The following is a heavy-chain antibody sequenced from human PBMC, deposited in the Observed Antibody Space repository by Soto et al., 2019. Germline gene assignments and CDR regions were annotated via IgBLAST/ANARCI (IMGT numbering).Heavy chain of an antibody. CDR3: ARGRGSNFRYYFDY. V-gene: IGHV1-69*01. J-gene: IGHJ4*02. Sequence: HVQLVQSGAAVKKPGSSVKVSCKASGGTFSSYAISWVRQAPGQGLEWMGGIIPIFGTANYAQKFQGRVTITADESTSTAYMELSSLRSEDTAVYYCARGRGSNFRYYFDYWGQGTLVTVSS. CDR2: IIPIFGTA. D-gene: IGHD1-1*01. CDR1: GGTFSSYA.